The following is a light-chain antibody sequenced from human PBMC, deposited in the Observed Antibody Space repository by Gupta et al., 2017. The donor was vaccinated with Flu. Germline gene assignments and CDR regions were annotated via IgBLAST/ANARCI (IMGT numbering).Light chain of an antibody. CDR3: SSYATSDTLI. CDR2: EGT. V-gene: IGLV2-23*01. Sequence: HSALTQPASVSGSPGPSIHISRTGNENDVGHYNLVSWYQQYPGEAPQLIIFEGTKRPSGVFNWFSDTKSGNTAFMTSSGLQPEDEADYYCSSYATSDTLIFGGGTKVTV. J-gene: IGLJ2*01. CDR1: ENDVGHYNL.